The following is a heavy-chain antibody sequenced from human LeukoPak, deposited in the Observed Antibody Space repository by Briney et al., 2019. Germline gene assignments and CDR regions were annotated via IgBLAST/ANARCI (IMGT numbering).Heavy chain of an antibody. Sequence: GASVEVSCKASGYTFTDYYMHWVRQAPGQGLEWMGWINPITGGTDSAQKFQGRVTMTRDTSITTAYMDLSRLTSDDTAVYYCAPGGTGTTTTFFDYWGQGTLVTVSS. V-gene: IGHV1-2*02. J-gene: IGHJ4*02. CDR2: INPITGGT. CDR3: APGGTGTTTTFFDY. D-gene: IGHD1-1*01. CDR1: GYTFTDYY.